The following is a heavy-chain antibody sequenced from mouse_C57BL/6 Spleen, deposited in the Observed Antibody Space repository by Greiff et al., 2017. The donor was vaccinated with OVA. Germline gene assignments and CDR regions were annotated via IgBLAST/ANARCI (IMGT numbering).Heavy chain of an antibody. CDR1: GYSFTGYY. V-gene: IGHV1-42*01. CDR3: ARSPYDYETDY. J-gene: IGHJ2*01. Sequence: EMQLQQSGPELVKPGASVKISCKASGYSFTGYYMNWVKQSPEKSLEWIGEINPSTGGTTYNQKFKAKATLTVDKSSSTAYMQLKSLTSEDSAVYYCARSPYDYETDYWGQGTTLTVSS. CDR2: INPSTGGT. D-gene: IGHD2-4*01.